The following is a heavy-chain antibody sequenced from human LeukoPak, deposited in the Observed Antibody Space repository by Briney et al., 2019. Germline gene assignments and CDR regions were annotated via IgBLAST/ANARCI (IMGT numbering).Heavy chain of an antibody. D-gene: IGHD6-13*01. CDR2: IYHSGST. Sequence: SETLSLTCTVSGYSISSGYYWGWIRQPPGKGLEWIGSIYHSGSTYYNPSPKSRVTISVDTSKNQFSLKLSSVTAADTAVYYCARGKGLTAADSVWGQGTLVTVSS. J-gene: IGHJ4*02. V-gene: IGHV4-38-2*02. CDR1: GYSISSGYY. CDR3: ARGKGLTAADSV.